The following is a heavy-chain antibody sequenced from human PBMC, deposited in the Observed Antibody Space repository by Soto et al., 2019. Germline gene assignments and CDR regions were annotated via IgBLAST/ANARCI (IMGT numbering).Heavy chain of an antibody. V-gene: IGHV3-30*04. D-gene: IGHD2-2*01. Sequence: QVQLVESGGGVVQPGKSLTLSCAASGFTFSSFAMHWVRQPPGKGLEWVAVVSFDGNRQYFSDSVKGRFTISRDNSKNTVSLHMNSLRDDDSALYYCARRHREVPALIVDYFDYWGQGTLVTVSS. CDR3: ARRHREVPALIVDYFDY. CDR1: GFTFSSFA. CDR2: VSFDGNRQ. J-gene: IGHJ4*02.